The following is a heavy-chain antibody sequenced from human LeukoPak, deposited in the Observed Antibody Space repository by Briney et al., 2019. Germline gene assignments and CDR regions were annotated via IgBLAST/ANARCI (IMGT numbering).Heavy chain of an antibody. CDR1: GFTFSSYS. V-gene: IGHV3-48*01. CDR3: ASGAEGYVFDP. Sequence: GGSLRLSCAVSGFTFSSYSMNWVRRAPGKGLEWVSYISSSSTTIYYADSVKGRFTISRVNAKNSLYLQMNSLRAEDTAVYYCASGAEGYVFDPWGQGTLVTVSS. CDR2: ISSSSTTI. J-gene: IGHJ5*02. D-gene: IGHD5-12*01.